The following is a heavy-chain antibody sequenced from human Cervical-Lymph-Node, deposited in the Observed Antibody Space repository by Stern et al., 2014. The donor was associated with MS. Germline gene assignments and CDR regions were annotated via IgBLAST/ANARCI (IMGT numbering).Heavy chain of an antibody. V-gene: IGHV4-61*02. CDR2: IHDSGSP. Sequence: QVQLVQSGPGLVKPSQTLSLTCTVSGGSISSSGYYWSWIRQPADKGLEWIGRIHDSGSPYYNPSLKSRVTISMDTAKNTSSLKLPSVTAADTAVYYCATTRWDLFTWNWFDPWGQGTLVTVSS. J-gene: IGHJ5*02. CDR1: GGSISSSGYY. D-gene: IGHD1-26*01. CDR3: ATTRWDLFTWNWFDP.